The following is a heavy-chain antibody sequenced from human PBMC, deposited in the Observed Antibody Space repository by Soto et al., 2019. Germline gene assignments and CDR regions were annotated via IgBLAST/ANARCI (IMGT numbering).Heavy chain of an antibody. Sequence: SVKVSCKASGGTFSSYTISWVRQAPGQGLEWMGRIIPILPIASYAQKFQGRVTITADKSASTAYMELSSLRSEDTAVYYCARSIVVVTAADYWGQGTLVTVSS. V-gene: IGHV1-69*02. CDR3: ARSIVVVTAADY. CDR2: IIPILPIA. J-gene: IGHJ4*02. D-gene: IGHD2-21*02. CDR1: GGTFSSYT.